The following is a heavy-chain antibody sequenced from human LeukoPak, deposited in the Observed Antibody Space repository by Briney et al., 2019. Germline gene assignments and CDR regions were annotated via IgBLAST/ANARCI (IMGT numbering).Heavy chain of an antibody. CDR2: IYYRGST. V-gene: IGHV4-59*01. Sequence: PSETLSLTCTVPGGSISSYYWSWIRQPPGKGLEWIGYIYYRGSTNYNPSLKSRVTISVDTSKNQFSLKLSSVTAADTAVYYCARGMEGLYYFDYWGQGTLVTVSS. CDR3: ARGMEGLYYFDY. D-gene: IGHD1-1*01. J-gene: IGHJ4*02. CDR1: GGSISSYY.